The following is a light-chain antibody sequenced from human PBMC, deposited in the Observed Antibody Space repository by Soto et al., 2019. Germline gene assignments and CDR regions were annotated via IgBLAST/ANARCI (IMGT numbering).Light chain of an antibody. CDR2: DVS. Sequence: QSALTQPRSVSGSPGQSVTISCTGTSSDVGGYNSVSWYQQHPGKAPKLMIYDVSERPSGVPDRFSGSKSGNTASLTISGLQAEDEADYYCCAYAGSYVVFGGGTKLTVL. J-gene: IGLJ2*01. CDR1: SSDVGGYNS. V-gene: IGLV2-11*01. CDR3: CAYAGSYVV.